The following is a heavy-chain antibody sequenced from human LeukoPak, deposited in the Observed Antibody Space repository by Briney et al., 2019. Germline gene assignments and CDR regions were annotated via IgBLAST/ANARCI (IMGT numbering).Heavy chain of an antibody. Sequence: GASVKVSCKVSGYTLTELSMHWVRQAPGKGLEWMGGFDPEDGETIYAQKFQGRVTMTEDTSTDTAYMELSSLRSEDTAVYYCATEYYYDSNGYYLSELRYWGQGTLVTVSS. CDR1: GYTLTELS. V-gene: IGHV1-24*01. J-gene: IGHJ4*02. D-gene: IGHD3-22*01. CDR3: ATEYYYDSNGYYLSELRY. CDR2: FDPEDGET.